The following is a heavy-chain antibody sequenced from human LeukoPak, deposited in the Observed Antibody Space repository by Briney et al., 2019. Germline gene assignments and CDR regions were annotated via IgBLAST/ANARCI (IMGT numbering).Heavy chain of an antibody. Sequence: ASVKVSCKTSGYPFTSFGVSWVRQAPGQGLEWMGWNSPYNGNTNFAQRFQGRLTLTTDTSTSTVYMELRSLRSDDTAVYFCARARRVQVIPVAESAEYFEHWGQGTLVTVSS. D-gene: IGHD2-2*01. CDR1: GYPFTSFG. J-gene: IGHJ1*01. V-gene: IGHV1-18*01. CDR2: NSPYNGNT. CDR3: ARARRVQVIPVAESAEYFEH.